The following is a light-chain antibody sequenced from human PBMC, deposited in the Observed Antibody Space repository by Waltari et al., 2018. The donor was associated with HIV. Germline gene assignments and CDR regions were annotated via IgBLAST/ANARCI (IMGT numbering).Light chain of an antibody. J-gene: IGLJ2*01. CDR3: SSYTSSSTLYVV. V-gene: IGLV2-14*01. CDR2: DVS. CDR1: SSDVGGYNY. Sequence: QSALTQPASVSGSPGQSITISCTGTSSDVGGYNYVSWYQQHPGKAPKLMIYDVSYRPSGGSNLFACSKSGNTASLTISGLQAEDEADYYCSSYTSSSTLYVVFGGGTKLTVL.